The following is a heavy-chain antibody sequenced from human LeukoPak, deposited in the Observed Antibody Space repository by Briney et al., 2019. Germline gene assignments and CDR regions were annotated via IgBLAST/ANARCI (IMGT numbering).Heavy chain of an antibody. Sequence: SETLSLTCAVSGGSIISNKWWSWVRQPPGKGLEWIGEINHSGSTNYNPSLKSRVTISVDTSKNQFSLKLSSVTAADTAVYYCARISAGTGYWGQGTLVTVSS. CDR2: INHSGST. D-gene: IGHD6-13*01. V-gene: IGHV4-4*02. CDR1: GGSIISNKW. CDR3: ARISAGTGY. J-gene: IGHJ4*02.